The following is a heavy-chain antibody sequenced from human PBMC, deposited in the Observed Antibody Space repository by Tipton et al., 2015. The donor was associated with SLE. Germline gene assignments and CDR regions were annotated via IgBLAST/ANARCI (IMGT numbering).Heavy chain of an antibody. V-gene: IGHV4-59*01. CDR1: GGSISSYF. J-gene: IGHJ4*02. Sequence: TLSLTCTVSGGSISSYFWSWIRQPPGKGLEWIGYMYYSGSNSYNPSLKSRVTISVDTSKNQFSLKLSSVTAADTAVYYCARDSSTHFLPDYWGQGTLVTVSS. CDR3: ARDSSTHFLPDY. D-gene: IGHD3-3*02. CDR2: MYYSGSN.